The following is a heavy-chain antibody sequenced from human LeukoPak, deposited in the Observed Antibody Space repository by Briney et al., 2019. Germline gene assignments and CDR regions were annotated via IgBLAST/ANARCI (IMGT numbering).Heavy chain of an antibody. CDR1: GFTFSSYV. J-gene: IGHJ4*02. CDR2: IWYDGNNK. D-gene: IGHD1-26*01. V-gene: IGHV3-33*01. Sequence: GGSLRLSCAASGFTFSSYVMHWVRQAPGKGLEWVAVIWYDGNNKYYADSVKGRFTVSRDNSKNTLYLQMNSLRADDTAVYYCARDRGYSGSYFYYFDYWGQGTLVTVSS. CDR3: ARDRGYSGSYFYYFDY.